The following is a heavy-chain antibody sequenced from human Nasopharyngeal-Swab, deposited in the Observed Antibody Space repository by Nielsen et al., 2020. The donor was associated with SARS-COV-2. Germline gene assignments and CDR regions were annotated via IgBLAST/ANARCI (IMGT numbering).Heavy chain of an antibody. D-gene: IGHD7-27*01. J-gene: IGHJ6*02. V-gene: IGHV4-59*08. CDR1: GGSTTSYY. CDR2: IYYSGST. Sequence: SQTLSLTCTVSGGSTTSYYWSWIRQPPGKGLEWIGYIYYSGSTNYNPSLKSRFTIPVDTSKNQFSLKLSSVTAADTAVYYCASLGRSYGMDVWGQGTTVTVSS. CDR3: ASLGRSYGMDV.